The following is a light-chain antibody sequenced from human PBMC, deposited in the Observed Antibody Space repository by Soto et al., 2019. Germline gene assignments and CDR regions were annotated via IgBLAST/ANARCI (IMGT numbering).Light chain of an antibody. CDR3: MQAIQTRT. CDR1: QNLLHSDGFNY. CDR2: LGS. J-gene: IGKJ1*01. Sequence: IVMTQSPLSLPVTPGEPASISCRSSQNLLHSDGFNYLDWYLQKPGQSPQLLIFLGSYRASGVPDRFSGSGSGTDFALRISRAEAEDVGVYYCMQAIQTRTFGPGTKVDI. V-gene: IGKV2-28*01.